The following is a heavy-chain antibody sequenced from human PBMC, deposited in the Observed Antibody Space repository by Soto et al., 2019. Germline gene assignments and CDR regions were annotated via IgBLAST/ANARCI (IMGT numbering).Heavy chain of an antibody. CDR2: IYHSGST. V-gene: IGHV4-4*02. Sequence: PSETLSLTCAVSGGSISSSNWWSWVRQPPGKGLEWIGEIYHSGSTNYNPSLKSRVTISVDKSKNQFSLKLSSVTAADTAVYYCARVSPDCSSTSCFYFDYWGQGTLVTVSS. D-gene: IGHD2-2*01. CDR1: GGSISSSNW. J-gene: IGHJ4*02. CDR3: ARVSPDCSSTSCFYFDY.